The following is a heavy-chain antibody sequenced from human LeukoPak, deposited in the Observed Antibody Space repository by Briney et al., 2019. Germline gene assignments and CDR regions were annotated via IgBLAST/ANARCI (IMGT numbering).Heavy chain of an antibody. CDR2: IKQEGNEK. V-gene: IGHV3-7*01. CDR1: GFIFSSYW. Sequence: GGSLRLSCAASGFIFSSYWMSWVRQAPGKGLEWVANIKQEGNEKYYVDSVKGRFTISRDNAKNSLYLQMNSLRAEDTAVYYCAGYYYDRQFDYWGQGTLVTVSS. CDR3: AGYYYDRQFDY. J-gene: IGHJ4*02. D-gene: IGHD3-22*01.